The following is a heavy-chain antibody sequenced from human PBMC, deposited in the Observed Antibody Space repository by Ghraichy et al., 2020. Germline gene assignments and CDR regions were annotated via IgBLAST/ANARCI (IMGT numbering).Heavy chain of an antibody. J-gene: IGHJ5*02. Sequence: GESLNISCAASGFTFSSYAMTWVRQAPGKGLEWVSSISAGGAGTYYADSVKGRFTISRDNSKNTLYLQMNSLRAEDTAVYYCAKGPDPWGQGTLVTVSS. CDR3: AKGPDP. V-gene: IGHV3-23*01. CDR1: GFTFSSYA. CDR2: ISAGGAGT.